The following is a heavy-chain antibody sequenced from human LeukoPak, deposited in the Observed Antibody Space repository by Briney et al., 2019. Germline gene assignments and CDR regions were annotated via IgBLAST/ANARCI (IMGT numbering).Heavy chain of an antibody. V-gene: IGHV3-23*01. J-gene: IGHJ4*02. CDR1: GFTFSSYV. CDR2: ISGSGSST. Sequence: GGSLRLSCAASGFTFSSYVMSWVRQAPGKGLEWVSAISGSGSSTYYADSVQGRFTISRDNSKNTLYLQMNSLRVEDTAVYYCVRSAFHAGSGNYYDYWGQGTLVTVSS. CDR3: VRSAFHAGSGNYYDY. D-gene: IGHD3-22*01.